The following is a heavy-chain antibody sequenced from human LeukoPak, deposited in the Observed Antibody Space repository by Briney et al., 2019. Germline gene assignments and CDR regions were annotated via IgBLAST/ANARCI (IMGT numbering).Heavy chain of an antibody. J-gene: IGHJ4*02. Sequence: GGSLRLSCAASGFTFSSYGMSWVRQAPGKGLEWVSAISGSGGSTYYADSVKGRFTISRDNSKNTLYLQMNSLRAEDTAVYYCAKDVDGYGGSSAADYWGQGTLVTVSS. V-gene: IGHV3-23*01. D-gene: IGHD4-23*01. CDR2: ISGSGGST. CDR1: GFTFSSYG. CDR3: AKDVDGYGGSSAADY.